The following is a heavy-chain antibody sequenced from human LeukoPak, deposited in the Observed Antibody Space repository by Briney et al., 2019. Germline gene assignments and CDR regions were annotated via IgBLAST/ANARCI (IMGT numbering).Heavy chain of an antibody. D-gene: IGHD5-12*01. CDR1: GGSISSSNW. V-gene: IGHV4-4*02. J-gene: IGHJ4*02. Sequence: SGTLSLTCAVSGGSISSSNWWSWVRQPPGKGLEWIGEIYHSGSTNYNPSLKSRVTISVDKSKNQFSLKLSSVTAADTAMYYCVGPGSRSGYDYGYWGQGTLVTVSS. CDR3: VGPGSRSGYDYGY. CDR2: IYHSGST.